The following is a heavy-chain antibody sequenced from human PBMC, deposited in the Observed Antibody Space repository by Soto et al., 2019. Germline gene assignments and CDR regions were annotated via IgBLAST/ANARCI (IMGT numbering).Heavy chain of an antibody. CDR3: VKGFWGDY. CDR1: GFTFSNHD. CDR2: VSGGGIT. J-gene: IGHJ4*02. V-gene: IGHV3-23*01. Sequence: EVQLLESGGGLGQPGGSLRLSCSASGFTFSNHDMIWVRQAPGKGLEWVSGVSGGGITSYADSEKGRFTISRDKSRNTLYLQMNSLRVEDTAVYYCVKGFWGDYWGQGTLVTVSS. D-gene: IGHD3-16*01.